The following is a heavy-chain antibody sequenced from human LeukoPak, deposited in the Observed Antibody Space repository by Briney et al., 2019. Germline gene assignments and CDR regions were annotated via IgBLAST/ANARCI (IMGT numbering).Heavy chain of an antibody. CDR3: TRRLMTTVNDY. D-gene: IGHD4-17*01. CDR1: GFTFSGSA. CDR2: IRSKANDHAT. V-gene: IGHV3-73*01. J-gene: IGHJ4*02. Sequence: GGSLRLSCTGSGFTFSGSAMHWVRQSPGKGLEWVGRIRSKANDHATAYAASVRGRFTISRDDSENTAYLQMNSLKTEDTAIYYCTRRLMTTVNDYWGQGTLVTVSS.